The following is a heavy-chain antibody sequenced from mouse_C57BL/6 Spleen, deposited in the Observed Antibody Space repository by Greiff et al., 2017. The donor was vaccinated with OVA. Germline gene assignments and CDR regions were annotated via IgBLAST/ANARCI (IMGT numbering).Heavy chain of an antibody. D-gene: IGHD1-1*01. CDR3: ARKILYYYGSSYDLWYFDV. J-gene: IGHJ1*03. Sequence: QVQLQQPGAELVKPGASVKLSCKASGYTFTSYWMQWVKQRPGQGLEWIGEIDPSDSYTNYNQKFKGKATLTVDTSSSTAYMQLSSLTSEDSAVYYCARKILYYYGSSYDLWYFDVWGTGTTVTVSS. CDR1: GYTFTSYW. V-gene: IGHV1-50*01. CDR2: IDPSDSYT.